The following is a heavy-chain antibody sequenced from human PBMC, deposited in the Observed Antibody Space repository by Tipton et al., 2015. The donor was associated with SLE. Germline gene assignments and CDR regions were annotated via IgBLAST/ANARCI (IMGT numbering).Heavy chain of an antibody. CDR3: ARDRERAFDI. CDR1: GFSVSSNY. V-gene: IGHV3-7*01. J-gene: IGHJ3*02. Sequence: QLVQSGGGLTQPGGSLRLSCAASGFSVSSNYMSWVRQAPGKGLEWVANIKQDGSEKYYVDSVKGRFTISRDNTKNSLYLQMNSLRVEETAVYYCARDRERAFDIWGQGTMVSVSS. CDR2: IKQDGSEK. D-gene: IGHD1-26*01.